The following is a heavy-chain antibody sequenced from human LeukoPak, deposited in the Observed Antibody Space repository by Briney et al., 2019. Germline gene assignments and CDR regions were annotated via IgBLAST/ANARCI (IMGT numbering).Heavy chain of an antibody. V-gene: IGHV3-7*05. Sequence: GGSLRLSCAASGFTFNSYWISWVRQAPGKGLEWLANINQDGSEKYYVDSVKGRFTISRDNAKNSLYLQMNSLRAEDTAVYYCTTFYTRLTDYWGQGTLVTVSS. D-gene: IGHD2/OR15-2a*01. CDR2: INQDGSEK. J-gene: IGHJ4*02. CDR3: TTFYTRLTDY. CDR1: GFTFNSYW.